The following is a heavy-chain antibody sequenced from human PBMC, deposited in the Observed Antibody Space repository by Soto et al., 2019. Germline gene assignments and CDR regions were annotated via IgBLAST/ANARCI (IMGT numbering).Heavy chain of an antibody. CDR3: ARSTGSGFRPGTHRFNWFDP. Sequence: QVQLVQSGAEVKQPGSSVKVSCQASGVTFSSFAISWVRQAPGQGLEWMGGIIPILRTPNYAQNFQGRVTITADESTSSVYMELSRLRSEDTAVYYCARSTGSGFRPGTHRFNWFDPWGQGTLVTVSS. J-gene: IGHJ5*02. V-gene: IGHV1-69*01. CDR2: IIPILRTP. CDR1: GVTFSSFA. D-gene: IGHD5-12*01.